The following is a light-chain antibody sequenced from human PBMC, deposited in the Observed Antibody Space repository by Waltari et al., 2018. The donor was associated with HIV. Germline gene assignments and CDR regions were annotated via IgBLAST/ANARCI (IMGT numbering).Light chain of an antibody. J-gene: IGLJ1*01. V-gene: IGLV2-23*01. CDR2: EDT. Sequence: LVSWYQHHPGKAPQLLIFEDTERPSGVSNRFSASKSGTTASLTISGLLAEDAADYYCCSYGGFTTYVFGSGTKVTVL. CDR3: CSYGGFTTYV. CDR1: L.